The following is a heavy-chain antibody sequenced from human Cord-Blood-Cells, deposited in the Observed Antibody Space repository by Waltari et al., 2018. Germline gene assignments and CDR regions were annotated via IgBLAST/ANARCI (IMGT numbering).Heavy chain of an antibody. CDR1: GGTFSSYA. CDR3: GGGAGSSMDV. J-gene: IGHJ6*02. Sequence: QVQLVQSGAEVKKPGSSVKVSCKASGGTFSSYAISWVRQAPGQGLEWMGGIIPIFGTANYAQKFQGRGTITADKSTSTAYGERSTLKSEDPPVYSCGGGAGSSMDVWGQGTTVTVSS. D-gene: IGHD3-10*01. V-gene: IGHV1-69*06. CDR2: IIPIFGTA.